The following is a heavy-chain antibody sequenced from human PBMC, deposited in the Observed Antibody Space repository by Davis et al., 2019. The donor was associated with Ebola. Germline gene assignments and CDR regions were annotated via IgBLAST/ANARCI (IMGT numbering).Heavy chain of an antibody. CDR3: ARRAYYYDSSGYHTGSFDY. J-gene: IGHJ4*02. V-gene: IGHV4-38-2*02. CDR2: IYYSGST. Sequence: SETLSLTCTVSGYSISNGYYWGWIRQPPGKGLEWIGYIYYSGSTNYNPSLKSRVTISVDTSKNQFSLKLSSVTAADTAVYYCARRAYYYDSSGYHTGSFDYWGQGTLVTVSS. D-gene: IGHD3-22*01. CDR1: GYSISNGYY.